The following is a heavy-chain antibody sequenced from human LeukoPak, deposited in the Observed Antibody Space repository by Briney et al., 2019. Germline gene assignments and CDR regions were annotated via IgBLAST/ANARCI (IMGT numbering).Heavy chain of an antibody. D-gene: IGHD2-15*01. CDR3: ASLRVVAATNDY. J-gene: IGHJ4*02. CDR1: GGSFSGYY. V-gene: IGHV4-34*01. CDR2: INHSGST. Sequence: PSETLSLTCAVYGGSFSGYYWSWIRQPPGKGLEWIGEINHSGSTNHNPSLKSRVTISVDTSKNQFSLKLSSVTAADTAVYYCASLRVVAATNDYWGQGTLVTVSS.